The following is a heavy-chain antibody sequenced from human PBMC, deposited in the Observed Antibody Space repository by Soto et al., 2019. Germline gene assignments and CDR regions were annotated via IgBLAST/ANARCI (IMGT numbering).Heavy chain of an antibody. D-gene: IGHD6-6*01. J-gene: IGHJ6*02. CDR3: AKLFTYSSSGYYYYYGMDV. CDR2: IYPGDSDT. Sequence: PGESLKISCKGSGYSFTSYWIGWVRQMPGKGLEWMGIIYPGDSDTRYSPSFQGQVTISADKSISTAYLQWSSLKASDTAMYYCAKLFTYSSSGYYYYYGMDVRGQGTTVTVSS. V-gene: IGHV5-51*01. CDR1: GYSFTSYW.